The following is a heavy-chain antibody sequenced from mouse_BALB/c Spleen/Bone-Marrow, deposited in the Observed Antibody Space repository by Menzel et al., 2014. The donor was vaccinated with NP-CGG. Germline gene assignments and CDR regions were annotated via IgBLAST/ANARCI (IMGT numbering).Heavy chain of an antibody. CDR2: IRLKSNNYAT. CDR1: GFTFSNYW. V-gene: IGHV6-6*02. Sequence: EVQGVESGGGLVQPGGSMKLTYVASGFTFSNYWMNWVRQSPEKGLEWVAEIRLKSNNYATHYAESVKGRFTISRDDSKSSVYLQMNNLRAEDTGIYYCTSHYGSSYKWFAYWGQGTLVTVSA. J-gene: IGHJ3*01. D-gene: IGHD1-1*01. CDR3: TSHYGSSYKWFAY.